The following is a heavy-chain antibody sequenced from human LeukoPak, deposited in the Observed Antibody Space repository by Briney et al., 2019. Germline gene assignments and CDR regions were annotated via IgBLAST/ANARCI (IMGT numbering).Heavy chain of an antibody. V-gene: IGHV3-23*01. CDR3: AKASQLAPFDY. CDR1: GFTFDDYA. J-gene: IGHJ4*02. Sequence: GRSLRLSCAASGFTFDDYAMSWVRQAPGKGLEWVSAISGSGGSTYYADSVKGRFTISRDNSKNTLYLQMNSLRAEDTAVYYCAKASQLAPFDYWGQGTLVTVSS. D-gene: IGHD1-1*01. CDR2: ISGSGGST.